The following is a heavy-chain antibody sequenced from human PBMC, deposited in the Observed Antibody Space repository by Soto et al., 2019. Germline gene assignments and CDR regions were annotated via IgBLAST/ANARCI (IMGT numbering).Heavy chain of an antibody. CDR3: AKATKEYYYGMDV. D-gene: IGHD5-12*01. J-gene: IGHJ6*02. V-gene: IGHV4-39*01. CDR2: IYYSGST. Sequence: PSETLSLTCTVSGGSISSSSYYWGLIRQPPGKGLEWIGSIYYSGSTYYNPSLKSRVTISVDTSKNQFSLKLSSVTAADTAVYYCAKATKEYYYGMDVWGQGTTVTVSS. CDR1: GGSISSSSYY.